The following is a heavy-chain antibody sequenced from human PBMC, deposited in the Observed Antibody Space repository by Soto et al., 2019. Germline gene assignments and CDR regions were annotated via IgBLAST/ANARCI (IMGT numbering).Heavy chain of an antibody. CDR3: AKGGASRVDAFDV. CDR1: GFIFDEYV. V-gene: IGHV3-9*01. CDR2: VSWNSATI. D-gene: IGHD3-16*01. J-gene: IGHJ3*01. Sequence: EVQLVESGGGLAQPGRSLRLSCAASGFIFDEYVMHWVRQVPGKGLEWVSTVSWNSATIAYADSVKGRFIISRDSATNSLYLQMSSLRPEDTAFYYCAKGGASRVDAFDVWGQGTLVTVSS.